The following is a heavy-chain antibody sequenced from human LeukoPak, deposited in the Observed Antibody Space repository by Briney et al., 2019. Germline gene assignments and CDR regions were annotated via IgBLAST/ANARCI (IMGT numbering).Heavy chain of an antibody. CDR3: ARGLVELATISPLGY. J-gene: IGHJ4*02. D-gene: IGHD5-24*01. CDR1: GYTFTSYY. CDR2: INPSSGIT. V-gene: IGHV1-46*01. Sequence: ASVKVSCKASGYTFTSYYIHWVRQAPGQGLEWMGIINPSSGITSYAQKFQGRVTMTRDTSTRTVYMELSSLRSEDTAVYYCARGLVELATISPLGYWGQGTLVTVSS.